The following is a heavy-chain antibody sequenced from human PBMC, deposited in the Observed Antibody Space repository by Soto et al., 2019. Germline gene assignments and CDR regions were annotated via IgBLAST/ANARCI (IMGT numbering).Heavy chain of an antibody. Sequence: EVQLVESGGGLVKPGGSLRLSCAASGFTFSSYSMNWVRQAPGKGLGWVSSISSSSSYIYYADSVKGRFTIFRDKAKNSLNVQMNSLRAEDTAVYYSARSSSGYDYAIDYWGQGALVTVSS. V-gene: IGHV3-21*03. J-gene: IGHJ4*02. CDR3: ARSSSGYDYAIDY. CDR2: ISSSSSYI. D-gene: IGHD5-12*01. CDR1: GFTFSSYS.